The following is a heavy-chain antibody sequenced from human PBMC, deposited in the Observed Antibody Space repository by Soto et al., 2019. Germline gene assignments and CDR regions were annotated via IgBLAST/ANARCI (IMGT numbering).Heavy chain of an antibody. Sequence: GGSLRLSCVASGFTFSSYGMHWVRQAPGKGLEWVSSISSSSSYIYYADSVKGRFTISRDNAKNSLYLQMNSLRAEDTAVYYCARDSSRLSATFDPWGQGSLVTVSS. D-gene: IGHD6-13*01. CDR2: ISSSSSYI. J-gene: IGHJ5*02. CDR3: ARDSSRLSATFDP. CDR1: GFTFSSYG. V-gene: IGHV3-21*01.